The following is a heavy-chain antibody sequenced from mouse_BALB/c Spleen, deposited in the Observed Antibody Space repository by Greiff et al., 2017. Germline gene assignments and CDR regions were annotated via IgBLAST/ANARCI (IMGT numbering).Heavy chain of an antibody. D-gene: IGHD1-2*01. V-gene: IGHV1-69*01. CDR2: IDTSDSYT. CDR1: GYTFTDYW. CDR3: ARRRDITTATDYFDY. J-gene: IGHJ2*01. Sequence: QVQLQQPGAELVMPGASVKMSCKASGYTFTDYWMHWVKQRPGQGLEWIGAIDTSDSYTSYNQKFKGKATLTVDESSSTAYMQLSSLTSEDSAVYYCARRRDITTATDYFDYWGQGTTLTVSS.